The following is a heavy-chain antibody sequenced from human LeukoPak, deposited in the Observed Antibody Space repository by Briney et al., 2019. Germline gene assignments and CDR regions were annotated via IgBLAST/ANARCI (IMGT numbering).Heavy chain of an antibody. V-gene: IGHV4-39*07. CDR2: IYYSGST. J-gene: IGHJ4*02. Sequence: SETLSLTCTVSGGSISSSSYYWGWIRQPPGKGLEWIGSIYYSGSTYYNPSLKSRVTISVDTSKNQFSLKLSSVTAADTAVYYCARAGNYDFWSGYYPDYWGQGTLVTVSS. CDR1: GGSISSSSYY. D-gene: IGHD3-3*01. CDR3: ARAGNYDFWSGYYPDY.